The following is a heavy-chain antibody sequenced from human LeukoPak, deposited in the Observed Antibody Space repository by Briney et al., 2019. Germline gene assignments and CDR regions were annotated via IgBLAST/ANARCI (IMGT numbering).Heavy chain of an antibody. Sequence: HSGGSLRLSCAASGFTFSSYWMSWVRQAPGKGLEWVANIKQDGSEKYYVDSVKGRFTISRDNAKSSLYLQMNSLRAEDTAVYYCAREPSPYSSSWYGNWFDPWGQGTLVTVSS. CDR1: GFTFSSYW. V-gene: IGHV3-7*01. CDR3: AREPSPYSSSWYGNWFDP. D-gene: IGHD6-13*01. J-gene: IGHJ5*02. CDR2: IKQDGSEK.